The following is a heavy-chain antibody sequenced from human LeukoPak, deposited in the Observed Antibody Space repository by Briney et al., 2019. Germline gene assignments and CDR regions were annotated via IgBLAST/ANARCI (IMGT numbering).Heavy chain of an antibody. J-gene: IGHJ4*02. V-gene: IGHV3-21*01. CDR2: ISSSSSYI. CDR3: ARDRDNLELPDY. CDR1: GFTFSSYS. Sequence: GGSLRLSCAASGFTFSSYSMNWVRQAPGKGLEWVSSISSSSSYIYYADSVKGRFTISRDNAKNSLYLQMNSLRAEDTAVYYCARDRDNLELPDYWGQGTLVTVSS. D-gene: IGHD1-7*01.